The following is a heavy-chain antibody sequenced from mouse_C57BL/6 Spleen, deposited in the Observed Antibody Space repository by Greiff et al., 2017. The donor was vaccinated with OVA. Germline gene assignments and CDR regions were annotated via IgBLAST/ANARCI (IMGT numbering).Heavy chain of an antibody. CDR1: GYAFTNYL. CDR3: AREGGSGHFDY. Sequence: QVQLQQSGAELVRPGTSVKVSCKASGYAFTNYLIEWVKQRPGQGLEWIGVINPGSGGTNYNEQFKGKATLTADKSSSTAYMQLSSLTSEDSAVYFCAREGGSGHFDYWGQGTTLTVSS. CDR2: INPGSGGT. J-gene: IGHJ2*01. V-gene: IGHV1-54*01. D-gene: IGHD3-2*02.